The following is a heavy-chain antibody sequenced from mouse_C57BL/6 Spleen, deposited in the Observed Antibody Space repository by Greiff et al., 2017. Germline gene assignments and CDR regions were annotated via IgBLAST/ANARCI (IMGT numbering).Heavy chain of an antibody. Sequence: EVKLVESGGGLVQPGGSLSLSCAASGFTFTDYYMSWVRQPPGKALEWLGFIRNKANGYSTEYSSSVKGRFTISRATSQSILYLHMTAERAADYSTDYCARYGSYWYFDVWGTGTTVTVSS. CDR2: IRNKANGYST. CDR1: GFTFTDYY. D-gene: IGHD1-1*01. V-gene: IGHV7-3*01. CDR3: ARYGSYWYFDV. J-gene: IGHJ1*03.